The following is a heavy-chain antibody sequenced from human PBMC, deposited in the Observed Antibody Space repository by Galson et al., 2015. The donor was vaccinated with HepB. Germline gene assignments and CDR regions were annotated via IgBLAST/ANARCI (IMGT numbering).Heavy chain of an antibody. CDR1: GFTFSSFG. CDR2: IVGSGGGT. D-gene: IGHD2/OR15-2a*01. Sequence: SLRLSCAASGFTFSSFGMAWVRQAPGKGLEWVSSIVGSGGGTVYADSVKGRLTISRDNSRNTLYLQMSSLRAEDTAVYYCARGGGGFLDSWGQGTLVTVSS. V-gene: IGHV3-23*01. CDR3: ARGGGGFLDS. J-gene: IGHJ4*02.